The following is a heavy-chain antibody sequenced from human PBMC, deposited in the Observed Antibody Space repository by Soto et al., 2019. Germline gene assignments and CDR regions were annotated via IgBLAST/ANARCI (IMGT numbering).Heavy chain of an antibody. V-gene: IGHV3-7*01. Sequence: PGGSLRLSCAASGFNFSSYWMSWVRQAPGKGLEWVANIKQDGSEKYYVDSVKGRFTISRDNAKNSLYLQMNSLRAEDTAVYYCARDMTTLNVFGPWGQGTLVTVSS. CDR2: IKQDGSEK. CDR3: ARDMTTLNVFGP. D-gene: IGHD4-4*01. J-gene: IGHJ5*02. CDR1: GFNFSSYW.